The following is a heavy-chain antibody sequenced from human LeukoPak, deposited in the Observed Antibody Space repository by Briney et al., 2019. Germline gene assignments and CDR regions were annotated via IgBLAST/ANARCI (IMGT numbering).Heavy chain of an antibody. D-gene: IGHD2-8*01. Sequence: GGSLRLSCAASGFIVSSNYMSWVRQAPGKGLVWVSRINSDGSSTSYADSVKGRFTISRDNAKNTVYLQMNSLRAEDTAVYYCATSRTFDYWGQGTLVTVSS. CDR2: INSDGSST. J-gene: IGHJ4*02. CDR3: ATSRTFDY. CDR1: GFIVSSNY. V-gene: IGHV3-74*01.